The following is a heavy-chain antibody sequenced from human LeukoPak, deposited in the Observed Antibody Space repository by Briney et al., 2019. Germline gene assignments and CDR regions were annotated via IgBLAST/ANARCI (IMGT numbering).Heavy chain of an antibody. CDR1: GGSISSGSYY. Sequence: SETLSLTCTVSGGSISSGSYYWTWIRQPAGKGLEWIGRIYTSGSTNHNPSLKSRVTISLDTSKNQFSLKLISVTAADTAVYFCARERTGTSMDYWGQGTLVTVSP. J-gene: IGHJ4*02. CDR2: IYTSGST. D-gene: IGHD2/OR15-2a*01. V-gene: IGHV4-61*02. CDR3: ARERTGTSMDY.